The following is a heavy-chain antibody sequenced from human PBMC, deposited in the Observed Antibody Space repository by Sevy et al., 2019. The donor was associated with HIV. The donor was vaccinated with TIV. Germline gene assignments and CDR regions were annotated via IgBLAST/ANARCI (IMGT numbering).Heavy chain of an antibody. CDR1: GFTFSSYS. CDR3: ARGVQTYDAFDI. CDR2: ISGISNYI. D-gene: IGHD6-6*01. J-gene: IGHJ3*02. V-gene: IGHV3-21*01. Sequence: GGSVRLSCAASGFTFSSYSMNWVRQAPGKGLEWVSSISGISNYIYYADSVQGRFSISRDNAKDSLYLQMNSLRVEDTAIYYCARGVQTYDAFDIWGQGTMVTVSS.